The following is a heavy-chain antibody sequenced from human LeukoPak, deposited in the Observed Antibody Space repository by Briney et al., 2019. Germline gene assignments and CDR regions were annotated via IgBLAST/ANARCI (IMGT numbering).Heavy chain of an antibody. V-gene: IGHV1-2*06. D-gene: IGHD3-22*01. J-gene: IGHJ4*02. CDR3: ASLLRGTYYYDSSGYYD. CDR2: INPNSGGT. CDR1: GYTFTGYY. Sequence: ASVKVSCKASGYTFTGYYMHWVRQAPGQGLEWMGRINPNSGGTNYAQKFQGRVTMTRDTSISTAYMELSRLRSDDTAVYYCASLLRGTYYYDSSGYYDWGQGTLVTVSS.